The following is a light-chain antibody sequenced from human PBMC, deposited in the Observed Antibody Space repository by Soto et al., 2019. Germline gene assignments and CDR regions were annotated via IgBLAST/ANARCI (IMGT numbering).Light chain of an antibody. Sequence: DIQRTQSPSTLSASVGDRVTFTCRASQSVSSWLAWYQQKPGKAPRLLIYDVSSLESGVPSRLSGSGSGTEFTLTISSLQPDDSATYYCQQYKTYWTFGQGTKVDIK. CDR1: QSVSSW. CDR2: DVS. J-gene: IGKJ1*01. V-gene: IGKV1-5*01. CDR3: QQYKTYWT.